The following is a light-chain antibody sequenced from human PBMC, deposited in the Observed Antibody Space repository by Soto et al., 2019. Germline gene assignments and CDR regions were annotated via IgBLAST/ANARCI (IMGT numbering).Light chain of an antibody. V-gene: IGKV2D-29*01. Sequence: DIVLTQTPLSLSVTPGQPASISCKSSQSLSHSDGKTYLYWYLQKPGQPPQLLMYEVSNRFSGVAECFSGDGSGTDFTPTISRVDDEVVGVYYCMQSLQLHVTVGGGTKVEIK. J-gene: IGKJ4*01. CDR3: MQSLQLHVT. CDR1: QSLSHSDGKTY. CDR2: EVS.